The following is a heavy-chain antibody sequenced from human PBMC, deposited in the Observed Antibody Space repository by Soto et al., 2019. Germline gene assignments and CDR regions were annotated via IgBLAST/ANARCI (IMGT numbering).Heavy chain of an antibody. CDR2: MNPINGAA. CDR3: GRGPSPRAPAGGTPYYYAMDV. J-gene: IGHJ6*02. Sequence: ASVKVSCKASGYDFTAYDINCVRRSCLQGLEWMGWMNPINGAAGSARRFQGRISMTRNTATGTAYLELTSLRSDDSAVYYCGRGPSPRAPAGGTPYYYAMDVWGQGTTVTVSS. CDR1: GYDFTAYD. D-gene: IGHD2-15*01. V-gene: IGHV1-8*02.